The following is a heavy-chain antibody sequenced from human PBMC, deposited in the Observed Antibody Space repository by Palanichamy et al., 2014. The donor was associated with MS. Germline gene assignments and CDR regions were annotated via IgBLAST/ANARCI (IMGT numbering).Heavy chain of an antibody. D-gene: IGHD6-6*01. CDR3: ARHGGCINAWLVKYFYFDN. CDR2: IDHSGAT. J-gene: IGHJ4*01. V-gene: IGHV4-38-2*01. Sequence: QVLLRESGPALVRPSETLSLSCAVSGYAIRSGFYWGWMRRPPGKGLEWIASIDHSGATSYNPSLMSRVTISVDTSKNVFSLNVNSVTAADTAVYYCARHGGCINAWLVKYFYFDNWGHGTLVTVSS. CDR1: GYAIRSGFY.